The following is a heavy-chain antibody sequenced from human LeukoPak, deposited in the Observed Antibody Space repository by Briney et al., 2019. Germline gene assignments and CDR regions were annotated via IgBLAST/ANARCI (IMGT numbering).Heavy chain of an antibody. D-gene: IGHD6-19*01. CDR3: ARFASGWYPGTFDY. CDR2: IYYSGST. Sequence: TSETLSLTCTVSGGSISSYYWSWIRQPPGKGLEWIGYIYYSGSTNYNPSLKSRVTISVDTSKNQFSLKLSSVTAADTAVYYCARFASGWYPGTFDYWGQGTLVTVSS. V-gene: IGHV4-59*08. J-gene: IGHJ4*02. CDR1: GGSISSYY.